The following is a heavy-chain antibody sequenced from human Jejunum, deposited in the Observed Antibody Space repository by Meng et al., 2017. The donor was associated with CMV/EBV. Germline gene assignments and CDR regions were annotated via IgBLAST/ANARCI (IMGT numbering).Heavy chain of an antibody. J-gene: IGHJ4*02. CDR2: IYASGSA. CDR3: ATYKSGRIYFDY. Sequence: QVQLQGRGPGPLQPTEPLSLTCAVSGASISTYYWSWIRQAAGKGLEWIGRIYASGSANYNPSLKSRVTMSVDTSKNQLSLNLRSVTAADTAVYYCATYKSGRIYFDYWGQGTLVTVSS. D-gene: IGHD3-10*01. V-gene: IGHV4-4*07. CDR1: GASISTYY.